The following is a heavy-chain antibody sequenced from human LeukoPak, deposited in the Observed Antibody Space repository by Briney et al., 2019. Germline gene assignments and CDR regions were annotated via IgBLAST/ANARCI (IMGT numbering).Heavy chain of an antibody. CDR2: IYYSGST. D-gene: IGHD6-19*01. CDR1: GGSISSYY. Sequence: PSETLSLTCTVSGGSISSYYWSWIRQPPGKGLEWIGYIYYSGSTNYNPSLKSRVTISVDTSKNQFSLKLSSVTAADTAVYYCARAQIAVPHAFDIWGQGTMVTVSS. V-gene: IGHV4-59*12. CDR3: ARAQIAVPHAFDI. J-gene: IGHJ3*02.